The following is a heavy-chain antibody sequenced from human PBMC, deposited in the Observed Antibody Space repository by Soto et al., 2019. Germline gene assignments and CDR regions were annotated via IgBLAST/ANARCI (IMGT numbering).Heavy chain of an antibody. D-gene: IGHD2-2*01. CDR1: GFSFSNYP. V-gene: IGHV3-23*01. CDR2: IGDRT. J-gene: IGHJ5*02. Sequence: PGGSLRLSCAASGFSFSNYPMTWVRQAPGKGLEWVSTIGDRTYYADSVKGRFTISRDNSKNTLYLRMNSLRAEDTAVYYCARVPDRWGQGTLVTVSS. CDR3: ARVPDR.